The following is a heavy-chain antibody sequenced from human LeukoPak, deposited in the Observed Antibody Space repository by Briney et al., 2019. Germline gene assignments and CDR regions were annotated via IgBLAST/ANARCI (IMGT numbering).Heavy chain of an antibody. V-gene: IGHV3-23*01. D-gene: IGHD1-1*01. J-gene: IGHJ4*02. CDR3: AKASTSGTLGALDF. Sequence: PGGSLRLSCAASGFTFSSYAMSWVRQAPGKGLEWVSGISGGSGSGTSGTTYYTDSVKDRFTISRDNSKNTVYLQMNSLTADDTAVYYCAKASTSGTLGALDFWGQGTLVTVSS. CDR1: GFTFSSYA. CDR2: ISGGSGSGTSGTT.